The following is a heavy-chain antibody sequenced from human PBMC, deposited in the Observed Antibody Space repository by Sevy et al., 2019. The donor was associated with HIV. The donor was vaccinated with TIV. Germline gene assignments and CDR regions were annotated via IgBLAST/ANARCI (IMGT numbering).Heavy chain of an antibody. V-gene: IGHV1-24*01. Sequence: ASVKVSCKVFGYSLRKLSMHWVRQAPGKGLEWMGSLDPGNGEITYAQTLQGRVTMTEDTSTDTAYMELSSLTSEDTATYYCAKVGLGYCSGSSYYQGDWFDPWGQGTLVTVSS. J-gene: IGHJ5*02. CDR2: LDPGNGEI. D-gene: IGHD2-15*01. CDR3: AKVGLGYCSGSSYYQGDWFDP. CDR1: GYSLRKLS.